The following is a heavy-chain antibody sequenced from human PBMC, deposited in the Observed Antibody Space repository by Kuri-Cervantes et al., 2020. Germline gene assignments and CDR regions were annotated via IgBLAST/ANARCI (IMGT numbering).Heavy chain of an antibody. D-gene: IGHD1-1*01. CDR1: GGSFSGYY. J-gene: IGHJ4*02. CDR2: INHSGST. Sequence: SETLSLTCAVYGGSFSGYYWSWIRQPPGKGLEWIGEINHSGSTNYNPSLKSRVTISVDTSKNQFSLKVSSVIAADTAVYYCARGSLERAYCGQGTLVTVSS. CDR3: ARGSLERAY. V-gene: IGHV4-34*01.